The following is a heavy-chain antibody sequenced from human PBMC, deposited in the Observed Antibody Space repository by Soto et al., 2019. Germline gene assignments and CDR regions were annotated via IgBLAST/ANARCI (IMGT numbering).Heavy chain of an antibody. CDR2: INSDGSST. D-gene: IGHD3-10*01. V-gene: IGHV3-74*01. J-gene: IGHJ4*02. CDR1: GFTFSSYW. Sequence: GGSLRLSCAASGFTFSSYWMHWVRQAPGKGLVWVSRINSDGSSTSYADSVKGRFTISRDNAKNTLYLQMNSLRAEDTAVYYCARDRSYGSGSYYNEYYFDYWGQGTLVTVSS. CDR3: ARDRSYGSGSYYNEYYFDY.